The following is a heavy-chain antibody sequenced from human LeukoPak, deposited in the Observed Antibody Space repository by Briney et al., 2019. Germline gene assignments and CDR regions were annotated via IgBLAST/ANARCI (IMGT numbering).Heavy chain of an antibody. CDR1: GFTFSIYC. Sequence: GGSLRLSCAASGFTFSIYCMHWVRHAPGKGLVWVSRITSDGSSTSNADSVKGRFSSSRDNAKNTLYLQMNSMRGEDTAVYYCARGGSGQQLVYSYFDYWGQGTLVTVSS. V-gene: IGHV3-74*01. CDR3: ARGGSGQQLVYSYFDY. J-gene: IGHJ4*02. CDR2: ITSDGSST. D-gene: IGHD6-13*01.